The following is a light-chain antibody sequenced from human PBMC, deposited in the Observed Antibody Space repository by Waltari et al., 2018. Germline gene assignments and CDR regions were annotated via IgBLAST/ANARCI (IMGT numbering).Light chain of an antibody. Sequence: SLSPGERATLSCRASQSISRYLAWYQQKPGQAPRLLIYAASSRANGIPDRFSGSGSGTDFSLTISRLEPEDFAVYYCQNHERLPAMFGQGTKVEIK. CDR3: QNHERLPAM. CDR1: QSISRY. J-gene: IGKJ1*01. V-gene: IGKV3-20*01. CDR2: AAS.